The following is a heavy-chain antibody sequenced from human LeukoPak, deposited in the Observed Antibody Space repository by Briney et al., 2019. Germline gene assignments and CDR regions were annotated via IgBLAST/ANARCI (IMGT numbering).Heavy chain of an antibody. CDR2: ISGSGGST. Sequence: GGSLRLSCAASGFTFSSYAMSWVRQAPGKGLEWVSAISGSGGSTYYADSVKGRFTISRDNSKNTLYLQMNSLRDEDTAVYYCAKHLGYSSSHMDYWGQGTLVTVSS. J-gene: IGHJ4*02. CDR1: GFTFSSYA. D-gene: IGHD6-13*01. V-gene: IGHV3-23*01. CDR3: AKHLGYSSSHMDY.